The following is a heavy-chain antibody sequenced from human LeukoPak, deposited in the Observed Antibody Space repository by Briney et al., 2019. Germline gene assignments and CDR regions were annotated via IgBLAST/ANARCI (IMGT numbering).Heavy chain of an antibody. Sequence: ASVKVSCKASGYTFTSYYMHWVRQAPGQGLEWMGIINPSGGSTSYAQKSQGRVTMTRDTSTSTVYMELSSLRSEDTAAYYCARDYDGYCSGGSCYSPDYWGQGTLVTVSS. J-gene: IGHJ4*02. CDR2: INPSGGST. V-gene: IGHV1-46*01. CDR1: GYTFTSYY. CDR3: ARDYDGYCSGGSCYSPDY. D-gene: IGHD2-15*01.